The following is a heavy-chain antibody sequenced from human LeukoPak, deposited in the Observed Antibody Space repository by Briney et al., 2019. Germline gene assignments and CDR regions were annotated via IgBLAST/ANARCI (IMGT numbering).Heavy chain of an antibody. CDR1: GVTFDDYA. D-gene: IGHD5-24*01. CDR2: ISWNSGSI. Sequence: GGSLRLSCAASGVTFDDYAMHWVRQAPGKGLEWVSGISWNSGSIGYADSVKGRFTISRDNAKNSLYLQMNSLRAEDTALYYCAKASSRWLQFNWFDPWGQGTLVTVSS. J-gene: IGHJ5*02. V-gene: IGHV3-9*01. CDR3: AKASSRWLQFNWFDP.